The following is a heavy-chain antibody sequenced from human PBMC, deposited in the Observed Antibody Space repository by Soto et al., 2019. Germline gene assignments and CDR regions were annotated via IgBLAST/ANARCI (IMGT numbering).Heavy chain of an antibody. CDR2: VYSGGST. J-gene: IGHJ6*03. Sequence: EVQLVESGGGLVQPGGSLRLSCAASGFTVSSNYMSWVRQAPGKGLEWVSLVYSGGSTYYADSVKGRFTISRDNSKNTLYFQMNRLRSEDTAVYYCSRDGRYCSGGSCYYYDYYMDAWGKGTTVTVSS. V-gene: IGHV3-66*01. CDR3: SRDGRYCSGGSCYYYDYYMDA. CDR1: GFTVSSNY. D-gene: IGHD2-15*01.